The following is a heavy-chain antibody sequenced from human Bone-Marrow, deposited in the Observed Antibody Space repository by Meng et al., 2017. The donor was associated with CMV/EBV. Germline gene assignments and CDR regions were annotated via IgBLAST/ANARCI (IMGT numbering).Heavy chain of an antibody. CDR3: AREGKSTSYRGYYYYYGMDV. CDR1: GGSISSGDYY. J-gene: IGHJ6*02. V-gene: IGHV4-30-4*08. D-gene: IGHD2-2*02. Sequence: SETLSLTCTVSGGSISSGDYYWSWIRQPPGKGLEWIGYIYYSGSTYYNPSLKSRVTISVDTSKNQFSLKLSSVTAADTAVYYCAREGKSTSYRGYYYYYGMDVWGQGTTVTVSS. CDR2: IYYSGST.